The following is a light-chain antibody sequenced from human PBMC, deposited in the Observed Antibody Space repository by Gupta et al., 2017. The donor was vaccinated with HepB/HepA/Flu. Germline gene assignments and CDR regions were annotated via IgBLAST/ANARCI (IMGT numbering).Light chain of an antibody. J-gene: IGLJ2*01. CDR1: ALPKQY. CDR2: KDS. Sequence: SYELTQPLSVSVSRGQTARITCYGDALPKQYADWYKQKPGQAPALVIYKDSERPSGIPERFSGSSSGTTVTLTISAVQAEDEAYYYCQSADSSGNYVIFGGGTKLTVL. CDR3: QSADSSGNYVI. V-gene: IGLV3-25*03.